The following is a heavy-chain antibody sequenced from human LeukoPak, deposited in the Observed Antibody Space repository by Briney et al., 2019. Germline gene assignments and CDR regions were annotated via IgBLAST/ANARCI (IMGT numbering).Heavy chain of an antibody. CDR1: GGTFSSYA. CDR3: ARSQRKTAFDI. D-gene: IGHD6-25*01. V-gene: IGHV1-69*13. CDR2: IIPILGTA. J-gene: IGHJ3*02. Sequence: ASVKVSCKASGGTFSSYAISWVRQAPGQGLEWMGGIIPILGTANYAQKFQGRVTITADESTSTAYMELSSLRSEDTAVYYCARSQRKTAFDIWGQGTMVTVSS.